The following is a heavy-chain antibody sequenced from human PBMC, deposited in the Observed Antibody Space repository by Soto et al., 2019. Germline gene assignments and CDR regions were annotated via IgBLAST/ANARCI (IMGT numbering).Heavy chain of an antibody. V-gene: IGHV1-3*04. J-gene: IGHJ4*02. Sequence: QVQLVQSGAEVKKPGASVKVSCKASGYTFTTYAMHWVRQAPGQRLEWMGWINTGNGNTKYSQKCQGRVTITRDTSASTAYMELSSLRSEDTAVYFCARDRRDGYNAVFDYWGQGTLVTVSS. CDR1: GYTFTTYA. D-gene: IGHD5-12*01. CDR3: ARDRRDGYNAVFDY. CDR2: INTGNGNT.